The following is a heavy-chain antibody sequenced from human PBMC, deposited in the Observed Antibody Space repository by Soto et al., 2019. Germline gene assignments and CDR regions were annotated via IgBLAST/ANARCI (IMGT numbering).Heavy chain of an antibody. CDR1: GFTFSSYP. J-gene: IGHJ4*02. CDR2: VSASGGNT. CDR3: VSIHFTMSGPDC. Sequence: GGSLRLSCAASGFTFSSYPMRWVRQAPGKGLEWVSSVSASGGNTYYADSVRGRFTISRDNSRNTLYLQMNSLRAEDMAVYYCVSIHFTMSGPDCWGQGALVTVSS. D-gene: IGHD3-3*02. V-gene: IGHV3-23*01.